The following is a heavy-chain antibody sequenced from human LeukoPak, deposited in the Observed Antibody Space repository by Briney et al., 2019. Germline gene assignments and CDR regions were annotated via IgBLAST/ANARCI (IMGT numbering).Heavy chain of an antibody. Sequence: GASVKVSCKASGGTFSSYAISWVRQAPGQGLEWMGGIIPIFGTANYAQKLQGRVTMTTDTSTSTAYMELRSLRSDDTAVYYCARPLRYSGYENWGQGTLVTVSS. CDR3: ARPLRYSGYEN. CDR2: IIPIFGTA. D-gene: IGHD5-12*01. CDR1: GGTFSSYA. V-gene: IGHV1-69*05. J-gene: IGHJ4*02.